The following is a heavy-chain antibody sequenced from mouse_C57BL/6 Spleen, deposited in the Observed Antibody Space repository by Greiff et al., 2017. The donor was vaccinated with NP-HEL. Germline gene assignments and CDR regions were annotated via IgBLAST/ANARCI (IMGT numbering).Heavy chain of an antibody. V-gene: IGHV5-12*01. J-gene: IGHJ4*01. CDR1: GFTFSDYY. CDR2: ISNGGGST. Sequence: EVQLVESGGGLVQPGGSLKLSCAASGFTFSDYYMYWVRQTPEKRLEWVAYISNGGGSTYYPDTVKGRFTISRDNAKNTLYLQMSRLKSEDTAMYYCARHNYSNYVGAMDYWGQGTSVTVSS. CDR3: ARHNYSNYVGAMDY. D-gene: IGHD2-5*01.